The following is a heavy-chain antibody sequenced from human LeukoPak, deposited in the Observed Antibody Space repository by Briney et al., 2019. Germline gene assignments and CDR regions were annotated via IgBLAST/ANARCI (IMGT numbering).Heavy chain of an antibody. CDR1: GGTFSSYA. Sequence: SVKVSCKASGGTFSSYAIRWVRQAPGQGLEWMGGIIPIFGTANYAQKFQGRVTITADESTSTAYVELSSLRSEDTAVYYCARGGYDILTGYYSIWGQGTLVTVSS. CDR2: IIPIFGTA. CDR3: ARGGYDILTGYYSI. V-gene: IGHV1-69*13. J-gene: IGHJ4*02. D-gene: IGHD3-9*01.